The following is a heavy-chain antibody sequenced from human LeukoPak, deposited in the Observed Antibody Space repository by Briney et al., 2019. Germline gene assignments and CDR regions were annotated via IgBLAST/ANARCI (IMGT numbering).Heavy chain of an antibody. CDR3: ARGRSSSGLIDY. V-gene: IGHV3-21*01. Sequence: GGSLRLSCAASGFTFSSYSMNWVRQAPGKGLEWVSSISSSSSYIYYADSVKGRFTISRDNAKNSLYLQKNSLRAEDTAVYYCARGRSSSGLIDYWGQGTLVTVSS. D-gene: IGHD6-19*01. CDR2: ISSSSSYI. J-gene: IGHJ4*02. CDR1: GFTFSSYS.